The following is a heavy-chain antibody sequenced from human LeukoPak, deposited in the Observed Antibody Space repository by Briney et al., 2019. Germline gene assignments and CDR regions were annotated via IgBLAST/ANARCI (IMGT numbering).Heavy chain of an antibody. J-gene: IGHJ6*03. CDR3: AKDRQGFGFGEQLDYYYTDV. Sequence: GGSLRLSCVASEFTFSGYAMSWVRQVPGKGLEWVSVISGSGGSTYYADSVKGRFTISRDNSKNTLYLQINSLRAEDTAVYYCAKDRQGFGFGEQLDYYYTDVWGKGTTVTVSS. CDR1: EFTFSGYA. D-gene: IGHD3-10*01. V-gene: IGHV3-23*01. CDR2: ISGSGGST.